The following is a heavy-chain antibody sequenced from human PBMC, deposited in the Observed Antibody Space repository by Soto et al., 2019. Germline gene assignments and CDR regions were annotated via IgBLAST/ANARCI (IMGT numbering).Heavy chain of an antibody. CDR3: ARDESSSMYYFAY. V-gene: IGHV3-23*01. CDR2: ISGSGGST. Sequence: EVQLLESGGGLVQPGGFLRLSCAASGFTFSSKSMSWVRQPPGKGLEWVSGISGSGGSTYYADSVKGRFTISRDNSKTTLFLQMNSLRAEDTAVYYCARDESSSMYYFAYWGQGTLVTVSS. D-gene: IGHD6-13*01. J-gene: IGHJ4*02. CDR1: GFTFSSKS.